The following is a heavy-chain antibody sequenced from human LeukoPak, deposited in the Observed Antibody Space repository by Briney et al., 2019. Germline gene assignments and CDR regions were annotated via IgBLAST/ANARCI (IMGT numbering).Heavy chain of an antibody. V-gene: IGHV3-21*01. CDR1: GFTFSSYS. Sequence: GGSLRLSCAASGFTFSSYSMNWVRQAPGKGLGWVSSISSSSSYIYYADSVKGRFTISRDNAKNSLYLQMNSLRAEDTAVYYCARWQWLGLYYFDYWGQGTLVTVSS. CDR2: ISSSSSYI. J-gene: IGHJ4*02. D-gene: IGHD6-19*01. CDR3: ARWQWLGLYYFDY.